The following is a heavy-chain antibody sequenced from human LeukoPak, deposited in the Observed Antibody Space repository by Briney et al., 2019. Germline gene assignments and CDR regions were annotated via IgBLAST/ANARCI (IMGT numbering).Heavy chain of an antibody. CDR1: GYSINNYW. CDR3: ARQEYCSGASCYTWFDP. V-gene: IGHV5-51*01. Sequence: GESLKISCKGSGYSINNYWIAWVRQMPGRGLEWMGIIYPADSDIRYSPSFQGQVTISADKSISTAYLQWNSLKASDTAMYYCARQEYCSGASCYTWFDPWGQGTLVTVSS. CDR2: IYPADSDI. J-gene: IGHJ5*02. D-gene: IGHD2-15*01.